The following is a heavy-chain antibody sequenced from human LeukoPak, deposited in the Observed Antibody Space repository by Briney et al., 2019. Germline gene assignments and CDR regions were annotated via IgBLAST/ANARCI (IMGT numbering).Heavy chain of an antibody. V-gene: IGHV3-20*04. CDR1: GFTFDDYG. CDR3: TSRTCPSRGGDCYSDY. Sequence: PGGSLRLSCAASGFTFDDYGMSWVRQAPGKGLEWVSGINWNGGSTGYADSVKGRFTISRDNAKNSLYLQMNSLRAEDTALYYCTSRTCPSRGGDCYSDYWGQGTLVTVSS. CDR2: INWNGGST. D-gene: IGHD2-21*02. J-gene: IGHJ4*02.